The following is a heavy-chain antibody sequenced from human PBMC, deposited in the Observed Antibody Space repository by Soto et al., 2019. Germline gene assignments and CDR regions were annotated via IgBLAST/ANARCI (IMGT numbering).Heavy chain of an antibody. J-gene: IGHJ4*02. CDR2: IIPILGIA. Sequence: QVQLVQSGAEVKKPGSSVKVSCKASGGTFSSYTISWVRQAPGQGLEWMGRIIPILGIANYAQKFQGRVTITADKSTSTAYMELSSLRSEDTAVYYCARDGTVAGTAHFAYWGQGTLVTVSS. D-gene: IGHD6-19*01. V-gene: IGHV1-69*08. CDR1: GGTFSSYT. CDR3: ARDGTVAGTAHFAY.